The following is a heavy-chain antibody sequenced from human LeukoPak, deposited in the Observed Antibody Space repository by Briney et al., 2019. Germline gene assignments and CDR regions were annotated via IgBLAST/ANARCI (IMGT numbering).Heavy chain of an antibody. D-gene: IGHD2-2*01. CDR2: IYYSGST. CDR3: ASAERHFCSSTSCYGGHFDY. J-gene: IGHJ4*02. Sequence: SETLSLTCTVSGGSISSYYWSWIRQPPGKRLEWIGYIYYSGSTNYNPSLKSRVTISVDTSKNQFSLKLSSVTAADTAVYYCASAERHFCSSTSCYGGHFDYWGQGTLVTVSS. V-gene: IGHV4-59*08. CDR1: GGSISSYY.